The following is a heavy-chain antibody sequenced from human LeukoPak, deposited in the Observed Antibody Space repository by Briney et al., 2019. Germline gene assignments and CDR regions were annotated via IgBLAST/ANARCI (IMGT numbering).Heavy chain of an antibody. CDR3: ARGPGLSGYYDSSGYRNWFDP. Sequence: SVKVSCKASGGTFSSYAISWVRQAPGQGLEWMGGIIPIFGTANYAQKFQGRVTITADESTSTAYMELSSLRSEDTAVYYCARGPGLSGYYDSSGYRNWFDPWGQGTLVTVSS. D-gene: IGHD3-22*01. J-gene: IGHJ5*02. CDR1: GGTFSSYA. V-gene: IGHV1-69*13. CDR2: IIPIFGTA.